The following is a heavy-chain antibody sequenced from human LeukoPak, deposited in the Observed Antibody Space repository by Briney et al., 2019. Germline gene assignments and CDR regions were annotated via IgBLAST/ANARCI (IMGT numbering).Heavy chain of an antibody. Sequence: ASETLSLTCTVSGGSISSGTYFWGWIRQSPGKGLEWIGSVYYTGTTYYNPSLKSRVSISVDTSKNQFFLKLNSVTAADTAVYYCARHVGIVGATTPPGYYFDYWGQGTLVTVSS. CDR3: ARHVGIVGATTPPGYYFDY. CDR2: VYYTGTT. V-gene: IGHV4-39*07. D-gene: IGHD1-26*01. J-gene: IGHJ4*02. CDR1: GGSISSGTYF.